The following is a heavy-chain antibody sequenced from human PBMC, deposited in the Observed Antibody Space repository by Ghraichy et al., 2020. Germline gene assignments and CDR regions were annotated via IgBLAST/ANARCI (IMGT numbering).Heavy chain of an antibody. CDR3: ARNFPRTYYDMMTGYYLDLHPFDH. V-gene: IGHV4-59*01. CDR2: IYYSGST. Sequence: SETLSLTCTVSGGSISSYYWSWIRQPPGKGLEWIGYIYYSGSTYYNPSLRSRVTIVVDTSKNQFSLKLSSVTAADTAVYYCARNFPRTYYDMMTGYYLDLHPFDHWGQGTLVTVSS. CDR1: GGSISSYY. D-gene: IGHD3-9*01. J-gene: IGHJ4*02.